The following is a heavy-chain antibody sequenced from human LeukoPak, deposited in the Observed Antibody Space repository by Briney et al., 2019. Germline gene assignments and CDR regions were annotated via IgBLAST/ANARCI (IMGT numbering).Heavy chain of an antibody. V-gene: IGHV3-74*01. CDR2: INSDGSGT. Sequence: GGSLRLSCAASGFTFSSYWMHWVRQAPGKGLVWVSRINSDGSGTTYADFVKGRLTISRDNAKNTLYLQMNSLRAEDTAVYYCANSRWSGYLDYWGQGALVTVSS. J-gene: IGHJ4*02. CDR3: ANSRWSGYLDY. D-gene: IGHD3-3*01. CDR1: GFTFSSYW.